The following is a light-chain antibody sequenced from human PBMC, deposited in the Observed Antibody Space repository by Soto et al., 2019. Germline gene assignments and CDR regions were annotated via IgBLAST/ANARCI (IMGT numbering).Light chain of an antibody. Sequence: EIVLTQSPGTLSLSPGERATLSCRASQSVSSSYLAWYQQKPGQAPRLLINGASSRATGTPDRFSGSGSGTDFTLTISRLEPEDFAVYYCQQYDTSPPSTFGQGTRLEIK. CDR3: QQYDTSPPST. J-gene: IGKJ5*01. CDR2: GAS. CDR1: QSVSSSY. V-gene: IGKV3-20*01.